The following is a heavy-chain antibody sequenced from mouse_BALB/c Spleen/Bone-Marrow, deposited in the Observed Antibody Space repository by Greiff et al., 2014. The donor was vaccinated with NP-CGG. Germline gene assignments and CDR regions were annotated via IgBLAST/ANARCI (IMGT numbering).Heavy chain of an antibody. J-gene: IGHJ1*01. V-gene: IGHV1S56*01. CDR1: GYTFTSYD. Sequence: QVQLQQSGPELAKPGTLVKMSCKASGYTFTSYDINWVKQRPGQGLEWIGWINPGDGSAKYNEKFKGKATLTADKSSSTAYMQLSSLTSENTAVYFCARSGDGYYWYFDFWGAGTMVTVSS. CDR2: INPGDGSA. D-gene: IGHD2-3*01. CDR3: ARSGDGYYWYFDF.